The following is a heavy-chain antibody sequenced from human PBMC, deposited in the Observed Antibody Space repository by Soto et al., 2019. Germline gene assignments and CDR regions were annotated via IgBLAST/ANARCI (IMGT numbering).Heavy chain of an antibody. CDR3: ARDIRGYSRAFDY. CDR2: IYYSGST. J-gene: IGHJ4*02. Sequence: SETLSLTCTVSGGSVSCGAYYWTWIRQPPGKGVEWIGYIYYSGSTTYNPSLKSRVTISIDTSKNQFSLKLTSATAADTALYYCARDIRGYSRAFDYWGQGALVTVSS. V-gene: IGHV4-61*08. CDR1: GGSVSCGAYY. D-gene: IGHD5-18*01.